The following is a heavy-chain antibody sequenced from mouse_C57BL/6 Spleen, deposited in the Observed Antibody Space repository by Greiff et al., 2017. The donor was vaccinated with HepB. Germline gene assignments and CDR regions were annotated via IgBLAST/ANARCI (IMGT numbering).Heavy chain of an antibody. D-gene: IGHD2-4*01. Sequence: EVKLVESGGGLVQPGGSMKLSCVASGFTFSNYWMNWVRQSPEKGLEWVAQIRLKSDNYATHYAESVKGRFTISRDDSKSSVYLQMNNLRAEDTGIYYCTNDYRFAYWGQGTLVTVSA. J-gene: IGHJ3*01. CDR3: TNDYRFAY. V-gene: IGHV6-3*01. CDR1: GFTFSNYW. CDR2: IRLKSDNYAT.